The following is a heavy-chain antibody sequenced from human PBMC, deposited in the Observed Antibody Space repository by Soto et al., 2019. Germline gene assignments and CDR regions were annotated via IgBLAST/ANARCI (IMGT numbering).Heavy chain of an antibody. V-gene: IGHV4-59*01. Sequence: SETLSLTCTVSGGSISNYYWSWIRQSPEKGLEWIAYIHFSGNTNYNPSLKSRVTISVDTSKNQFSLKLTSVTAADTAMYYCERLQYTVVTPFDMWGQGTMVTVSS. D-gene: IGHD2-21*02. CDR1: GGSISNYY. CDR2: IHFSGNT. J-gene: IGHJ3*02. CDR3: ERLQYTVVTPFDM.